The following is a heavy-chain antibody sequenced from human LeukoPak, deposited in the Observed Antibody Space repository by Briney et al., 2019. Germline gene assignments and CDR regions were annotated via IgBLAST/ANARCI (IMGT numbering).Heavy chain of an antibody. V-gene: IGHV3-72*01. D-gene: IGHD5-18*01. Sequence: PGGSLRLSCAASGFTISDYYMDWVRQAPGRGLEWVGRTRNKANSYTTQYAASVKGRFTISRDDSKNSFFLQMNSLQTEDTAVYYCARSGYSSGWRLDYWGQGALVAVSS. J-gene: IGHJ4*02. CDR2: TRNKANSYTT. CDR1: GFTISDYY. CDR3: ARSGYSSGWRLDY.